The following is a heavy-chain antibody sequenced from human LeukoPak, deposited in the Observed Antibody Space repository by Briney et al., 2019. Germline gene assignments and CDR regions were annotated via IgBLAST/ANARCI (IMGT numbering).Heavy chain of an antibody. Sequence: SETLSLTCAVYGGSFSGYYWSWIRQPPGNGLEWIGEINHSGSTSYNPSLKSRVTISVDTSKNQFSLKLSSVTAADTAVYYCARRLPRYYDYVWGSYRMDYWGQGTLVTVSS. J-gene: IGHJ4*02. V-gene: IGHV4-34*01. CDR2: INHSGST. CDR3: ARRLPRYYDYVWGSYRMDY. CDR1: GGSFSGYY. D-gene: IGHD3-16*02.